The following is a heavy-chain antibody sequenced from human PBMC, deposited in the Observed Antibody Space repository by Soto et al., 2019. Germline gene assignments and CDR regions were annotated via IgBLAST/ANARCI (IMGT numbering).Heavy chain of an antibody. CDR3: ARDFYPTYGDYGEAFDI. J-gene: IGHJ3*02. V-gene: IGHV1-18*01. D-gene: IGHD4-17*01. CDR1: GYTFTSYG. Sequence: QVQLVQSGAEVKKPGASVKVSCKASGYTFTSYGISWVRQAPGQGLAWMGWISAYNGNTNYAQKHQGRVTMTTDTSTSTAYMELRSLRSDDTAVYYCARDFYPTYGDYGEAFDIWGQGTMVTVSS. CDR2: ISAYNGNT.